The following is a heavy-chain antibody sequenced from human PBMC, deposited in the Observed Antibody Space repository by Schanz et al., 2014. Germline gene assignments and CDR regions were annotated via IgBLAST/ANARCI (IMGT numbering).Heavy chain of an antibody. CDR3: ARDSGSHYLVDY. J-gene: IGHJ4*02. V-gene: IGHV3-30-3*01. Sequence: QAQLVESGGGVVQPGGSLRLSCAASGFTFDPYAMHWLRQSPGKGLEWVAVLSSDESRKFYADSEKGRFTISRDNAKNSLYLQMNSLRAEDTAVYYCARDSGSHYLVDYWGPGRLVTVSS. CDR1: GFTFDPYA. D-gene: IGHD1-26*01. CDR2: LSSDESRK.